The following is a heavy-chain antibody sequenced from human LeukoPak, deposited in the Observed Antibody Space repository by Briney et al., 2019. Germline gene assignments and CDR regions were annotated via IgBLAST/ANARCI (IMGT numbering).Heavy chain of an antibody. CDR1: GGTFSSDA. CDR3: AKGGARPYYYDSSGYYPEYYFDY. J-gene: IGHJ4*02. V-gene: IGHV1-69*04. D-gene: IGHD3-22*01. Sequence: SVKVSCKASGGTFSSDAISWVRQAPGQGLEWMGRIIPILGIANYAQKFQGRVTITADKSTSTAYMELSSLRSEDTAVYYCAKGGARPYYYDSSGYYPEYYFDYWGQGTLVTVSS. CDR2: IIPILGIA.